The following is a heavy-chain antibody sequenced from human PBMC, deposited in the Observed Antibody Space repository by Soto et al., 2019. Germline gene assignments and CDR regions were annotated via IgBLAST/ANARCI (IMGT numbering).Heavy chain of an antibody. D-gene: IGHD4-17*01. J-gene: IGHJ4*02. Sequence: QLQLQESGSGLVKPSQTLSLTCTVSGGSIRTGGYSWSWIRQPPGKVLEWIGNTDHSGNPYYNPSLKSRVTISVHGSKIQFSLKVSFVTGADTAVYYCAREDYGDYGGYFDYWGQGSLVTVSS. CDR2: TDHSGNP. V-gene: IGHV4-30-2*01. CDR1: GGSIRTGGYS. CDR3: AREDYGDYGGYFDY.